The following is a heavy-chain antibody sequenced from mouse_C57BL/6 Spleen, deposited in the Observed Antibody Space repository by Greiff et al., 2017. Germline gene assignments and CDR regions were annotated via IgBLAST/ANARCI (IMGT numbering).Heavy chain of an antibody. J-gene: IGHJ1*03. CDR3: ARSGDYHWYFDV. CDR2: INPGSGGT. Sequence: QVQLQQSGAELVRPGTSVKVSCKASGYAFTNYLIEWVKQRPGQGLEWIGVINPGSGGTNYNEKFKGEATLTADKSSSTAYMQLSRLTSEDSAVYFCARSGDYHWYFDVWGTGTTVTVSS. CDR1: GYAFTNYL. D-gene: IGHD2-4*01. V-gene: IGHV1-54*01.